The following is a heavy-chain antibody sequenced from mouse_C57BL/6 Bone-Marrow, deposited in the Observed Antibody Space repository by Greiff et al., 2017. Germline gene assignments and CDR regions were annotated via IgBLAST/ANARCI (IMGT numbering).Heavy chain of an antibody. CDR3: ARGVYYGNYDYAMDY. J-gene: IGHJ4*01. CDR2: IHPNSGST. D-gene: IGHD2-1*01. Sequence: QVQLKQPGAELVKPGASVKLSCKASGYTFTSYWMHWVKQRPGQGLEWIGMIHPNSGSTNYNEKFKSKATLTVDKSSSTAYMQLSSLTSEDSAVYCCARGVYYGNYDYAMDYWGQGTSVTVSS. V-gene: IGHV1-64*01. CDR1: GYTFTSYW.